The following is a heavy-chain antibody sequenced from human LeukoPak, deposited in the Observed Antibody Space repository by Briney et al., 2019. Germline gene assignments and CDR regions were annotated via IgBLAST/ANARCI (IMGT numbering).Heavy chain of an antibody. J-gene: IGHJ4*02. V-gene: IGHV3-66*01. CDR2: LYSDGDT. Sequence: PGGSLRLSCAASGLTVTNNYWHWVRQPPGKGPEWTSILYSDGDTKYADSVKGRFTFSRDSSRNTLYLQMNGLRAEDTAVYYCTYGDYPLTYWGQGTLVSVSS. D-gene: IGHD4-17*01. CDR3: TYGDYPLTY. CDR1: GLTVTNNY.